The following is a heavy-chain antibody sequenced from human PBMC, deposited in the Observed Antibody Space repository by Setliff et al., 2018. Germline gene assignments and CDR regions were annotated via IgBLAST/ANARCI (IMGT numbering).Heavy chain of an antibody. J-gene: IGHJ6*01. Sequence: SETLSLTCAVSGYSISSGYYWGWIRQPPGKGLEWIGSIYHSGSTYYNPSLKSRVTISVDTFKNQFSLKLSSVTAADTAVYYCARSAGYSSSWYNYYYGMDVWG. V-gene: IGHV4-38-2*01. CDR3: ARSAGYSSSWYNYYYGMDV. CDR2: IYHSGST. D-gene: IGHD6-13*01. CDR1: GYSISSGYY.